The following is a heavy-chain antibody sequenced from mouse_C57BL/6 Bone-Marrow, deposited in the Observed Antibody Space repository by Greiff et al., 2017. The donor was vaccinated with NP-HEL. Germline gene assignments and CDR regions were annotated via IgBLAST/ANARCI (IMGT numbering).Heavy chain of an antibody. Sequence: QVQLQQPGAELVMPGASVKLSCKASGYTFTSYWMNWVKQRPGQGLEWIGEIDPSDSYTNYNQKFKGKSTLTVDKSSSTAYMQLSSLTLEDSAVYYGASEAYYSNYRGENYAMDYWGQGTSATAS. D-gene: IGHD2-5*01. CDR1: GYTFTSYW. CDR3: ASEAYYSNYRGENYAMDY. J-gene: IGHJ4*01. V-gene: IGHV1-69*01. CDR2: IDPSDSYT.